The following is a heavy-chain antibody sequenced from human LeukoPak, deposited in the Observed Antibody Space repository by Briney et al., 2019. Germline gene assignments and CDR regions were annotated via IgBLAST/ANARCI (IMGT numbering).Heavy chain of an antibody. J-gene: IGHJ6*04. CDR2: INHSGST. Sequence: PSETLSLTCAVYGGSFSGYYWSWIRQPPGKGLEWIGEINHSGSTNYNPSLKSRVTISVDTSKNQFSLKLSSVTAADTAVYYCARGLRGNYGSGSRYYYGMDVWGKGTTVTVS. V-gene: IGHV4-34*01. CDR1: GGSFSGYY. D-gene: IGHD3-10*01. CDR3: ARGLRGNYGSGSRYYYGMDV.